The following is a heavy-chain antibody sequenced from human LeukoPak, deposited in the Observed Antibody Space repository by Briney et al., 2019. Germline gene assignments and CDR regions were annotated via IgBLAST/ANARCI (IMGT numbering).Heavy chain of an antibody. CDR2: ISQSEIT. Sequence: PSETLSLTCSVSGGSFSDYYWSWIRQPPGKGLEWIGEISQSEITNYNPSLKGRVTMFVDTSNNQFSLRLRSVTAADTAVYYCARRLHYFDYWGQGSLVTVSS. CDR3: ARRLHYFDY. V-gene: IGHV4-34*01. CDR1: GGSFSDYY. J-gene: IGHJ4*02. D-gene: IGHD2-21*02.